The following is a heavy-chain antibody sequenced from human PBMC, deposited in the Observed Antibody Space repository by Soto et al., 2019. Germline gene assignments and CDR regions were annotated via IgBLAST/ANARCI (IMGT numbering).Heavy chain of an antibody. CDR1: GFTFDVYA. CDR2: INYNSGSV. Sequence: EVQLVESGGGWVQPGRSLRLSCAASGFTFDVYAMHWVRQAPGKGLEWVSGINYNSGSVGYADSVKGRFTISRDNAKNSLHLQMNSLRAEDTAVYHCARHRPYFGSGSYYYGMDVWGQGTTVTASS. D-gene: IGHD3-10*01. V-gene: IGHV3-9*01. CDR3: ARHRPYFGSGSYYYGMDV. J-gene: IGHJ6*02.